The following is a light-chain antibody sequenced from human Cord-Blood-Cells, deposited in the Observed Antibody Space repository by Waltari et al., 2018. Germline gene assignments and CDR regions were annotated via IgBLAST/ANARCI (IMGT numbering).Light chain of an antibody. Sequence: TLSASVGDRVTITCRASQSISSWLAWYQQKPGKAPKLLIYDASSLESGVLSRFSGSGSGTEFTLTISSLQPDDFATYYCQQYNSYSFGPGTKVDIK. CDR3: QQYNSYS. CDR2: DAS. J-gene: IGKJ3*01. V-gene: IGKV1-5*01. CDR1: QSISSW.